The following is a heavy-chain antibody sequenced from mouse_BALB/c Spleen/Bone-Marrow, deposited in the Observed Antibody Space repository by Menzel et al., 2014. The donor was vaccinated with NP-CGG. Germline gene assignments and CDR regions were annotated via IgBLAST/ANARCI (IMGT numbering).Heavy chain of an antibody. V-gene: IGHV3-5*02. CDR2: IYYSGTI. CDR3: ARYGNYFDY. J-gene: IGHJ2*01. Sequence: VQLKQSGPGLVKPSQTVSLTCTVTGISITTGNYRWSWIRQFPGNKLEWIGYIYYSGTITYNPSLTSRTTITRDTSKNQFFLEMNSLTAGDTATYYCARYGNYFDYWGQGTTLTVSS. D-gene: IGHD2-1*01. CDR1: GISITTGNYR.